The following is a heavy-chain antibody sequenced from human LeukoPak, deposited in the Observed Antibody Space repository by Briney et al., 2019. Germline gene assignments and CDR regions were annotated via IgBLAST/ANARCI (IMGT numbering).Heavy chain of an antibody. D-gene: IGHD1-26*01. J-gene: IGHJ5*02. CDR3: ARGGIRIGRFINWFDP. Sequence: GGSLRLSCAASGFTVSSNYMTWVRQAPGKGLEWVSLIYSGGSTYYADSVKGRFTISRDHSNNTLYLQMNNLRAEDTAVYYCARGGIRIGRFINWFDPWGQGTLVTVSS. CDR1: GFTVSSNY. CDR2: IYSGGST. V-gene: IGHV3-66*01.